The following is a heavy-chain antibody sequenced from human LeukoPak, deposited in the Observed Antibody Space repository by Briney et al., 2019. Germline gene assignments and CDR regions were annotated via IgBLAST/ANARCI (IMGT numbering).Heavy chain of an antibody. D-gene: IGHD3-10*01. J-gene: IGHJ4*02. CDR1: GYIFTGYY. Sequence: EASVKVSCKASGYIFTGYYMHWVRQAPGQGLEWMGWINPNSGGTNYAQKFQGRVTMTRDTSISTAYMELSRLRSDDTAVYYCARDLATLHYYGSGSTDYWGQGTLVTVSS. CDR2: INPNSGGT. V-gene: IGHV1-2*02. CDR3: ARDLATLHYYGSGSTDY.